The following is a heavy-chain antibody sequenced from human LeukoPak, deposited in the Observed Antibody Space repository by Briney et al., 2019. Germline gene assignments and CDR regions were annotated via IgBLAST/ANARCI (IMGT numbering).Heavy chain of an antibody. Sequence: EASVKVSCKASGYTFTSYAMNWVRQAPGQGLEWMGWINTNTGNPTYAQSFTGRFVFSLDTSVSTAYLQISSLKAEDTAVYYCARDGELGYYDSSGYHDAFDIWGQGAMVTVSS. J-gene: IGHJ3*02. CDR1: GYTFTSYA. D-gene: IGHD3-22*01. V-gene: IGHV7-4-1*02. CDR3: ARDGELGYYDSSGYHDAFDI. CDR2: INTNTGNP.